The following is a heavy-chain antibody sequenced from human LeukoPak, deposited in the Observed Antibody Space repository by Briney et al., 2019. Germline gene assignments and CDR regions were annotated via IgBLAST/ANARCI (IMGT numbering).Heavy chain of an antibody. J-gene: IGHJ4*02. Sequence: SETLSLTCTVSGGSISSGGYYWSWIRQHPGKGLEWIGYISYSGSTYYNPYNPSLKSRVTISVDTSKNQFSLKLTSVTAADTAVYYCARGVGYFSGGRCYFDYWGQGTLVTVSS. V-gene: IGHV4-31*03. D-gene: IGHD2-15*01. CDR1: GGSISSGGYY. CDR3: ARGVGYFSGGRCYFDY. CDR2: ISYSGST.